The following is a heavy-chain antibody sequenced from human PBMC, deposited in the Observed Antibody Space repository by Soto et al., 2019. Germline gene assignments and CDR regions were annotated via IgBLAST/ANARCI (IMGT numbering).Heavy chain of an antibody. CDR2: INHSGST. CDR1: GGSFSGYY. CDR3: ARINWNDVIWFDP. Sequence: SETLSLTCTVYGGSFSGYYWSWIRQPPGKGLEWIGEINHSGSTNYNPPLKSRVTISVDTSKNQFSLKLSSVTAADTAVYYCARINWNDVIWFDPWGQGTLVTVSS. V-gene: IGHV4-34*01. D-gene: IGHD1-1*01. J-gene: IGHJ5*02.